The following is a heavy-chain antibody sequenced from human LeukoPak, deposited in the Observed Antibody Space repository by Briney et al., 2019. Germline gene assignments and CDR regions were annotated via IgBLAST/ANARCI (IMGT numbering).Heavy chain of an antibody. CDR3: ARDGVSATPDFDY. CDR2: IYPNSGAT. J-gene: IGHJ4*02. V-gene: IGHV1-2*02. Sequence: ASVKVSCKTSGYTLTAYYMYWLRQAPGQGLESMGWIYPNSGATGYAQNFQGRVTMTSDTSASTIYLELSRLRSDDMAVYYCARDGVSATPDFDYWGQGTLVSVSS. CDR1: GYTLTAYY. D-gene: IGHD2-8*01.